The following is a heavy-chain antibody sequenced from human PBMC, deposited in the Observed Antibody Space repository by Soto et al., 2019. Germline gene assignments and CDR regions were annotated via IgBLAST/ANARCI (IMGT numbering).Heavy chain of an antibody. J-gene: IGHJ3*02. CDR2: IYHHGSA. Sequence: PSETLSLTCAVSGGSISSGGSSWSWIRQPPGKGLEWIGYIYHHGSAFYNPSLKSRVTISVDRSKNQFSLKLSSVTAADTAVYYCARTPDIWGQGTMVTVSS. V-gene: IGHV4-30-2*01. CDR1: GGSISSGGSS. CDR3: ARTPDI.